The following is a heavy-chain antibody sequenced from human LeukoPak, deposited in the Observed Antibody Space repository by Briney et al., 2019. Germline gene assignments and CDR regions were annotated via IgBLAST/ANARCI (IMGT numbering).Heavy chain of an antibody. Sequence: GGSLRLSCAASGFTVSSNYMSWVRQAPGKGLEWVSVIYSGGNTYYTDSVKGRFTISRDNSKNTLFLQMNSLRAEDTAVYYCARDLGELAPSDYWGQGTLVTVSS. CDR3: ARDLGELAPSDY. CDR1: GFTVSSNY. J-gene: IGHJ4*02. CDR2: IYSGGNT. V-gene: IGHV3-66*01. D-gene: IGHD3-10*01.